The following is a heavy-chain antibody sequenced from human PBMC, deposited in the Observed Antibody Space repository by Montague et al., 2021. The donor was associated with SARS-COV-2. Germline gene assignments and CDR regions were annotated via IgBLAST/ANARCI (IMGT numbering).Heavy chain of an antibody. CDR3: ARDGGYSGYPYFDY. D-gene: IGHD5-12*01. Sequence: SVRVSCAASGFTFSSYAMHWVRQAPGKGLEWVAVISYDGSNKYYADSVKGRFTISRDNSKNTLYLQMNSLRAEDTAVYYCARDGGYSGYPYFDYWGQGTLVTVSS. V-gene: IGHV3-30-3*01. CDR2: ISYDGSNK. CDR1: GFTFSSYA. J-gene: IGHJ4*02.